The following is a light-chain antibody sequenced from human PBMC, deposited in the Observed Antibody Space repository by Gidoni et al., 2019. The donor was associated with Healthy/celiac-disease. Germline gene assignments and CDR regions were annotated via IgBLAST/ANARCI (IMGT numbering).Light chain of an antibody. CDR3: QQLNSYPPWT. J-gene: IGKJ1*01. Sequence: DIQLTQSPSFLSASVGDRVTITCRASHGISSYLAWYQQKPGKAPKLLIYAASTLQSGVPSRFSGSGSVTEFTLTISSLQPEDFATYYCQQLNSYPPWTFGQGTKVEIK. CDR1: HGISSY. CDR2: AAS. V-gene: IGKV1-9*01.